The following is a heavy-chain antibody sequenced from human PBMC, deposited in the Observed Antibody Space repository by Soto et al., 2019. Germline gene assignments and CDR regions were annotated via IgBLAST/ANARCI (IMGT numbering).Heavy chain of an antibody. V-gene: IGHV1-8*01. D-gene: IGHD3-10*01. J-gene: IGHJ4*02. Sequence: QVQLVQSGAEVKKPGASVKLSCKASGYTFTHYDINWVRQAAGQGLEWMGWLDPNTGYTGYTQTFQARFTMTRNTSINTAYLEVNSLRSEDTAVYYCARGSYGSKYWGQGTLVTVSS. CDR3: ARGSYGSKY. CDR2: LDPNTGYT. CDR1: GYTFTHYD.